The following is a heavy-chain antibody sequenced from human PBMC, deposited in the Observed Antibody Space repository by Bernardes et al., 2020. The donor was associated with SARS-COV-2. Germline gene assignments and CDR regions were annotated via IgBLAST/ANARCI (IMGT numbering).Heavy chain of an antibody. J-gene: IGHJ2*01. Sequence: SFPTLVKPTQTLTLTCTFSGFSLSTSGMCVSWIRQPPGKALEWLALIDWDDDKYYSTSLKTRLTISKDTSKNQVVLTMTNMDPVDTATYYCARTNYDYVWGSSYWYFDLWGRGTLVTVSS. V-gene: IGHV2-70*01. CDR3: ARTNYDYVWGSSYWYFDL. CDR2: IDWDDDK. CDR1: GFSLSTSGMC. D-gene: IGHD3-16*01.